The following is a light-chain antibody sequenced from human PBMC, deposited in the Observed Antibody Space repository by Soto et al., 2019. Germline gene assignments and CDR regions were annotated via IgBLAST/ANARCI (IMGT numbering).Light chain of an antibody. CDR2: DAS. J-gene: IGKJ5*01. V-gene: IGKV3-11*01. Sequence: VMTQSPGTLSLSPGETATLSFGTSQSVSTNLAWYQQKPGQAPRLLIYDASNRATGIPARFSGSGSGTDFTLTISSLEPEDFAVYYCQQRSNWPPITFGQGTRLEIK. CDR3: QQRSNWPPIT. CDR1: QSVSTN.